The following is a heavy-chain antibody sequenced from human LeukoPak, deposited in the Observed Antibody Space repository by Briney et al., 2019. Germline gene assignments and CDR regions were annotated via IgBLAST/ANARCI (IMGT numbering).Heavy chain of an antibody. V-gene: IGHV4-4*02. J-gene: IGHJ4*02. CDR1: GGSITNSYR. CDR2: IYYSGST. D-gene: IGHD5-12*01. CDR3: ARAGGRDFHFDS. Sequence: PSGTLSLTCAVSGGSITNSYRWTWVRQSPGKGLEWVGEIYYSGSTNYNPSLKSRVTMSVDKSKNQFSLKLSSVTAADTAFYFCARAGGRDFHFDSWGQGTLVTVSS.